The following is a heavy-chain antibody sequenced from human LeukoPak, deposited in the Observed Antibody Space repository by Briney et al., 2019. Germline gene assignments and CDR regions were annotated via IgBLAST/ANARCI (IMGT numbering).Heavy chain of an antibody. CDR1: GGSIDSTNW. V-gene: IGHV4/OR15-8*01. J-gene: IGHJ4*02. CDR2: IHHDGRI. D-gene: IGHD3-10*01. CDR3: ASLWRPY. Sequence: SETLSLTCDVSGGSIDSTNWWNWVRQPPGKGLEWIGEIHHDGRINYNPSLKSRVTLSVDKSKNQFSLKLSSVTAADTAVYYCASLWRPYWGQGTLVTVSS.